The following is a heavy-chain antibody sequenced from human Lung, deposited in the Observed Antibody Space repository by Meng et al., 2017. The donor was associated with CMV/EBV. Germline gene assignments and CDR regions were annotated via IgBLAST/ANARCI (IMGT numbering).Heavy chain of an antibody. D-gene: IGHD3-22*01. Sequence: SXTLSLXCTVSGGSITSYYWNWIRQPPGKKLEWIGDISHSGTSSYNPSLKSRVIITVDTSRNQFSLKLTSVAAADTAVYFCARGRDDDISLGYYYNRGFDVWGRGDXVNGAS. V-gene: IGHV4-59*01. CDR2: ISHSGTS. CDR1: GGSITSYY. J-gene: IGHJ6*02. CDR3: ARGRDDDISLGYYYNRGFDV.